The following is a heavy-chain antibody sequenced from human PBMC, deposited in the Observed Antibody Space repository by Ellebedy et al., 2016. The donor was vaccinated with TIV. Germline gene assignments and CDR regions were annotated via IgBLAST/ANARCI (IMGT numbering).Heavy chain of an antibody. CDR2: IHHSGTT. CDR1: GGSIGTYY. Sequence: SETLSLTCTVSGGSIGTYYWHWLRQPPGRRLEWIAYIHHSGTTNYNPSLQGRGTISLDTSTNQFSLKLSSVTAADTAVYYCAREGMDGYNFFDYWGQGTLVTVSS. CDR3: AREGMDGYNFFDY. J-gene: IGHJ4*02. V-gene: IGHV4-59*01. D-gene: IGHD5-24*01.